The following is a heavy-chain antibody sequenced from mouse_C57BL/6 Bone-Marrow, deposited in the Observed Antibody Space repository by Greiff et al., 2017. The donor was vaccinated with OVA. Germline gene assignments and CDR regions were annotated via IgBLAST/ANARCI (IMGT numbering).Heavy chain of an antibody. V-gene: IGHV1-4*01. CDR1: GYTFTSYT. D-gene: IGHD2-3*01. J-gene: IGHJ2*01. CDR3: ARDGSYSAY. Sequence: VQLQQSGAELARPGASVKMSCKASGYTFTSYTMHWVKQRPGQGLEWIGYITPSSGYTKYNQKFKDKATLTADKSSSTAYMQLSSLTSEDSAVSYCARDGSYSAYWGPGTTLTVSS. CDR2: ITPSSGYT.